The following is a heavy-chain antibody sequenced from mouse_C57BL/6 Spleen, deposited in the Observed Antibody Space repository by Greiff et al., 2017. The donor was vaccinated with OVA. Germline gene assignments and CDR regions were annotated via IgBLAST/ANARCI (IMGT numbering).Heavy chain of an antibody. CDR2: IDPEDGET. V-gene: IGHV14-2*01. J-gene: IGHJ3*01. CDR3: ARDLHGGAY. CDR1: GFNIKDYY. Sequence: EVQLQQSGAELVKPGASVKLSCTASGFNIKDYYMHWVKQRTEQGLEWIGRIDPEDGETKYAPKFPGKATITADTSSNTAYLQLSSLTSEDTAVYYCARDLHGGAYWGQGTLVTVSA.